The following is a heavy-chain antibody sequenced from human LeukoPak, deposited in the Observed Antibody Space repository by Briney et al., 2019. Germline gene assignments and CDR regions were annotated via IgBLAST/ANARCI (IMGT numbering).Heavy chain of an antibody. V-gene: IGHV1-2*02. J-gene: IGHJ6*03. CDR2: IDPNSGDT. D-gene: IGHD6-19*01. CDR3: ARGVAGTYYYYYMDV. CDR1: GYTFTAYY. Sequence: ASVKVSCKASGYTFTAYYIHWVRQAPGQGLEWMGWIDPNSGDTKYVEKFQGRVTMTRDTSISTAYMELSRLRSDDTALYYCARGVAGTYYYYYMDVWGKGTTVTVSS.